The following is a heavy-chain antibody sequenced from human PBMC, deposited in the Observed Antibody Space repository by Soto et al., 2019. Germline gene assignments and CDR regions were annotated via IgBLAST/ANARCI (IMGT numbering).Heavy chain of an antibody. CDR3: ARDGDFSNYYFDY. D-gene: IGHD4-4*01. V-gene: IGHV3-33*01. CDR2: IWYDGSRK. CDR1: GFTFSNYG. J-gene: IGHJ4*02. Sequence: QVQLVESGGGVVQPGRSLRLSCAASGFTFSNYGMHWVRQAPGKGLEWVAVIWYDGSRKHYVDSVKGRFTISRDNSKNMVYLQMNSLRDEETAIYYCARDGDFSNYYFDYWGQGTLVTVSS.